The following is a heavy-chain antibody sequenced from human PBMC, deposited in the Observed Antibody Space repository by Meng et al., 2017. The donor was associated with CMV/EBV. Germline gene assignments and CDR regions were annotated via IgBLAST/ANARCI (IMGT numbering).Heavy chain of an antibody. D-gene: IGHD1-26*01. V-gene: IGHV3-9*03. Sequence: SLKISCAASGFTFDDYAMHWVRQAPGKGLEWVSGISWNSGSIGYADSVKGRFTISRDNAKNSLYLQMNSLRAEDMALYYCAKANHHVGAHAFDIWGPGTMVTVSS. CDR3: AKANHHVGAHAFDI. CDR1: GFTFDDYA. CDR2: ISWNSGSI. J-gene: IGHJ3*02.